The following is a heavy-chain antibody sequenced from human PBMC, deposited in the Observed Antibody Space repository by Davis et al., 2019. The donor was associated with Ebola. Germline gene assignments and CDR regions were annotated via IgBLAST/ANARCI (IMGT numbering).Heavy chain of an antibody. CDR3: AREVAAAGTGRYYYYYGMDV. J-gene: IGHJ6*02. D-gene: IGHD6-13*01. CDR1: GYTFTSYG. CDR2: ISAYNGNT. Sequence: GESLKISCKASGYTFTSYGISWVRQAPGQGLEWMGWISAYNGNTNYAQKLQGRVTMTTDTSTSTAYMELRSLRSDDTAVYYCAREVAAAGTGRYYYYYGMDVWGQGTTVTVSS. V-gene: IGHV1-18*01.